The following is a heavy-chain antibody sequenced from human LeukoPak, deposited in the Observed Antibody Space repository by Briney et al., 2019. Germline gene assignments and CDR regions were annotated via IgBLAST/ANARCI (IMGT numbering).Heavy chain of an antibody. V-gene: IGHV4-4*02. J-gene: IGHJ6*02. CDR2: VHLDGRT. D-gene: IGHD2-2*02. CDR1: GGSVTSTNW. Sequence: SETLSLTCGVSGGSVTSTNWWTWVRQPPGKGLEWIGDVHLDGRTNYNPSLKSRLTMSVDLSENHVSLKLTSVTAADTAVYYCAAAPILRGEGGEHYKYGMDVWGQGTTVIVSS. CDR3: AAAPILRGEGGEHYKYGMDV.